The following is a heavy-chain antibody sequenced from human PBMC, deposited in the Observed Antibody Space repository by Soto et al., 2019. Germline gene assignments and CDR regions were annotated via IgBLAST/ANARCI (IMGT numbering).Heavy chain of an antibody. V-gene: IGHV3-30*18. CDR3: ANPGVDRYGSF. J-gene: IGHJ4*02. CDR2: ISYDGSNK. CDR1: GFTFSSYG. D-gene: IGHD3-9*01. Sequence: SLRLSCAASGFTFSSYGMHWVRQAPGKGLEWVAVISYDGSNKYYADSVKGRFTISRDNSKNTLYLQMNSLRAEDTAVYYCANPGVDRYGSFWGQGTLVTVSS.